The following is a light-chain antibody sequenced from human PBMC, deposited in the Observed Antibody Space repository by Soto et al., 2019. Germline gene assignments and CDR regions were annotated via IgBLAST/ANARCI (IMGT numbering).Light chain of an antibody. J-gene: IGLJ2*01. V-gene: IGLV2-14*02. CDR1: TNDVGGYNL. CDR2: EVS. CDR3: SSYTSSSTLEVV. Sequence: QSALTQPASVSGSPGQSITISCTGTTNDVGGYNLVSWYQHYPGKAPKLMIYEVSNRPSGVSNRFSGSKSGNTASLTISGLQAEDEADYYCSSYTSSSTLEVVFGGGTKLTVL.